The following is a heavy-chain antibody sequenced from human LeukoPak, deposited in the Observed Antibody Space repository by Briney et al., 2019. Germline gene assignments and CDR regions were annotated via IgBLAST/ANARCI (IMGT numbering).Heavy chain of an antibody. Sequence: PGGSLRLSCAASGFTFSSFWMTWVRQAPGKGLEWVANVKEDGSQKYYADSVKGRFTISRDNSKNTLYLQMNSLRAEDTAVYYCTRDRYKGIAARPGWFDPWGQGTLVTVSS. CDR2: VKEDGSQK. D-gene: IGHD6-6*01. J-gene: IGHJ5*02. CDR3: TRDRYKGIAARPGWFDP. V-gene: IGHV3-7*01. CDR1: GFTFSSFW.